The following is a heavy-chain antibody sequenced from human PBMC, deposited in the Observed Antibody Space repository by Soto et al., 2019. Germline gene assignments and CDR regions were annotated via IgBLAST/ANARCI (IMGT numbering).Heavy chain of an antibody. D-gene: IGHD6-13*01. CDR3: VRSWAY. J-gene: IGHJ4*02. Sequence: EVQLLESGGGLVQPGGSLRLSCAASGFTFSNYGMNWIRLAPGEGLEWVSTVSPAGSTFYADSVRGRFTISRDNSKSTVDLQMNGLRVDDTAIYYCVRSWAYWGRGTVDTVSS. V-gene: IGHV3-23*01. CDR2: VSPAGST. CDR1: GFTFSNYG.